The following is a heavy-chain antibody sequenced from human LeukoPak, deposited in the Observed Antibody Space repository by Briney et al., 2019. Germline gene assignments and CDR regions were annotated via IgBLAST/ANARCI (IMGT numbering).Heavy chain of an antibody. Sequence: PSETLSLTCTVSGGSISSYYWSWIRQPPGKGLEWIGYIFYSGSTKYNPSLKSRVTISVDTSKNQFSLKLNSVTAADTAVYYCARDRGEALGYWGQGTLVTVSS. CDR3: ARDRGEALGY. CDR2: IFYSGST. CDR1: GGSISSYY. J-gene: IGHJ4*02. V-gene: IGHV4-59*01. D-gene: IGHD3-16*01.